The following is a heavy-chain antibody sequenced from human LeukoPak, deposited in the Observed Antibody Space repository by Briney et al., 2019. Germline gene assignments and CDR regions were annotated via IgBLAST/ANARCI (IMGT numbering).Heavy chain of an antibody. V-gene: IGHV3-74*03. CDR2: IKSDGSST. CDR3: VRDNRSYNFDY. J-gene: IGHJ4*02. CDR1: GFTFSRYW. Sequence: GGSLRLSCAASGFTFSRYWMHWVRQAPGKGLVWVSCIKSDGSSTTIADSGKGRFTISRDNAKNTVYLQMNSLRAEDTAVYYCVRDNRSYNFDYWGQGTLVTVSS. D-gene: IGHD1-26*01.